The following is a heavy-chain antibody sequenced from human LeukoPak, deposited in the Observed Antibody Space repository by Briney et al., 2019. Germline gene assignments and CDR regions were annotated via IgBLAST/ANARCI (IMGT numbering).Heavy chain of an antibody. Sequence: GGSLRLSCAASGFTFDDYAMHWVRQAPGKGLEWVSLISGDGGSTYYADSVKGRFTISRDNSKNSLYLQMNSLRTEDTALYYCAEDQSPEYSSGWYNWFDPWGQGTLVTVSS. CDR3: AEDQSPEYSSGWYNWFDP. CDR2: ISGDGGST. CDR1: GFTFDDYA. J-gene: IGHJ5*02. V-gene: IGHV3-43*02. D-gene: IGHD6-19*01.